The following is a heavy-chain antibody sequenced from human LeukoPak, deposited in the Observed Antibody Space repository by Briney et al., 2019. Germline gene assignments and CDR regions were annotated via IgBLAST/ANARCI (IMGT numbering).Heavy chain of an antibody. J-gene: IGHJ4*02. CDR2: IYYSGST. V-gene: IGHV4-39*01. Sequence: PSETLSLTCTLSGGSISSNNYYWGWIRQPPGKGLEWIGSIYYSGSTYYNPSLKSRVTISVDTSKNQFSLKLSSVTAADTAVYYCVNSSPGGGLLVSRNFDYLGEGTLVTVSS. CDR3: VNSSPGGGLLVSRNFDY. CDR1: GGSISSNNYY. D-gene: IGHD3-16*01.